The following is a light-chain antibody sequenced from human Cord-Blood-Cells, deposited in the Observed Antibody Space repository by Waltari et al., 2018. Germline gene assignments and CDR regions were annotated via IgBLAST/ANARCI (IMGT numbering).Light chain of an antibody. CDR2: EGS. J-gene: IGLJ1*01. Sequence: QSALTQPASVSGSPGQSLTISCTGTSSDVGSYNLVSWYQQPPAKAPKLLIYEGSTRPSGVSNRFSGSKSGNTASLTISGLQAEDEADYYCCSYAGSSYVFGTGTKVTVL. CDR3: CSYAGSSYV. CDR1: SSDVGSYNL. V-gene: IGLV2-23*01.